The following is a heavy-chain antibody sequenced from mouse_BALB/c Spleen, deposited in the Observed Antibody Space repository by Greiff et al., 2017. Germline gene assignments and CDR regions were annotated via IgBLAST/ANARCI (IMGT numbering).Heavy chain of an antibody. CDR3: ARSGDLGVRRGENAMDY. Sequence: EVMLVESGPSLVKPSQTLSLTCSVTGDSITSGYWNWIRKFPGNKLEYMGYISYSGSTYYNPSLKSRISITRDTSKNQYYLQLNSVTTEDTATYYCARSGDLGVRRGENAMDYWGQGTSVTVSS. CDR1: GDSITSGY. V-gene: IGHV3-8*02. D-gene: IGHD2-14*01. J-gene: IGHJ4*01. CDR2: ISYSGST.